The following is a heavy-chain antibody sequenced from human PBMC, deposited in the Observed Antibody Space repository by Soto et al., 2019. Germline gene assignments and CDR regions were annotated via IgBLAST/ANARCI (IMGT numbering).Heavy chain of an antibody. CDR2: ISAYNGNT. J-gene: IGHJ6*03. V-gene: IGHV1-18*01. CDR1: GYTFTSYG. Sequence: ASVKVSCKASGYTFTSYGISWVRQAPGQGLEWMGWISAYNGNTNYAQKLQGRVTMTTDTSTSTAYMELRSLRSDDTAVYYCARVRGSGSYYRYYYYYLDFWGKGTTVTVSS. D-gene: IGHD3-10*01. CDR3: ARVRGSGSYYRYYYYYLDF.